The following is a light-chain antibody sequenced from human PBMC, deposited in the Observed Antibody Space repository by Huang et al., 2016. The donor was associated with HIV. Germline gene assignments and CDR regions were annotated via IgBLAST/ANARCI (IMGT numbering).Light chain of an antibody. CDR1: QSVSRY. V-gene: IGKV3-11*01. CDR3: QQRSNWPPIFT. CDR2: DAS. Sequence: EIVLTQSPATLSLSPGERATLSCRASQSVSRYLAWDQQKPGQAPRLRIYDASNRATGIPARFSGSGSGTDFTLTISSLEPEDFAVYYCQQRSNWPPIFTFGPGTKVDIK. J-gene: IGKJ3*01.